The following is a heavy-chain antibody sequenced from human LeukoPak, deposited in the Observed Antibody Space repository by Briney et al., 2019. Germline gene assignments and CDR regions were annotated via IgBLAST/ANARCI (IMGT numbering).Heavy chain of an antibody. Sequence: SETLSLTCTVSGGSISSYHWSWIRQPPGKGLEWIGYIYYSGSTNYNPSLKSRVTISVDTSKNQFSLKLSSVTAADTAVYYCARARNYDSSGYLGYWGQGTLVTVSS. D-gene: IGHD3-22*01. J-gene: IGHJ4*02. V-gene: IGHV4-59*01. CDR3: ARARNYDSSGYLGY. CDR1: GGSISSYH. CDR2: IYYSGST.